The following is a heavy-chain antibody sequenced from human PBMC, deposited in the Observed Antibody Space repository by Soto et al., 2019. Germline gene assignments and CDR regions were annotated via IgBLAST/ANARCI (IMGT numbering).Heavy chain of an antibody. CDR2: SNHSGST. J-gene: IGHJ3*02. CDR3: ERGYRARIFSGIDAFDI. Sequence: ADTLSLTCAVYGGAFIGYYWSWIRQPPGKGLEWMGESNHSGSTNYSASLKSRVTISVDTSKNQFYLKLSSVTAADTAVYYCERGYRARIFSGIDAFDIWGQGTMVTVSS. V-gene: IGHV4-34*01. D-gene: IGHD3-9*01. CDR1: GGAFIGYY.